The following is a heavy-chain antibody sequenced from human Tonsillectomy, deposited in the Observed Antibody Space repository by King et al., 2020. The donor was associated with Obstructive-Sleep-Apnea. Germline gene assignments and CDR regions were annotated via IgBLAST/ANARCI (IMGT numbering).Heavy chain of an antibody. CDR3: ARQSEILTAYFH. D-gene: IGHD3-9*01. CDR1: GGSISSYY. CDR2: IYYSGST. Sequence: QLQESGPGLVKPSETLSLTCTVSGGSISSYYWSWIRQPPGKGLEWIGYIYYSGSTTYNPSLKSRITISVDTSKNQFSLKLSSVTAADTAVDYCARQSEILTAYFHWGQGALVTVSS. J-gene: IGHJ4*02. V-gene: IGHV4-59*08.